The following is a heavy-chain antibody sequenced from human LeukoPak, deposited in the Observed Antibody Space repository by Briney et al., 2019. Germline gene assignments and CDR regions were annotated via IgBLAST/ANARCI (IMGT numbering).Heavy chain of an antibody. V-gene: IGHV4-59*01. J-gene: IGHJ4*02. D-gene: IGHD3-22*01. Sequence: SETLSLACAVYGGSFCCYYWSWIRQPPGKGLEWIGYIYYSGSTNYNPSLKSRVTISVDTSKNQFSLKLTSVTAADTAVYYCARAHDSSGNVMTGTFDYWGQGTLVTVSS. CDR1: GGSFCCYY. CDR2: IYYSGST. CDR3: ARAHDSSGNVMTGTFDY.